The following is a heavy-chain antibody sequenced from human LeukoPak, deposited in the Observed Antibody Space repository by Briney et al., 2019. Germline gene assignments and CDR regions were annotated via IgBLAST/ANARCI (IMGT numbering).Heavy chain of an antibody. J-gene: IGHJ4*02. CDR3: ARELLLWFGESPPSFDY. D-gene: IGHD3-10*01. Sequence: PGGSLRLSCAASGFTFSSYWMSWVRQAPGKGLEWVANIKQDGSEKYYVDSVKGRFTISRDNAKNSLYLQMNSLRAEDTAVYYCARELLLWFGESPPSFDYWGQGTLVTVSS. V-gene: IGHV3-7*01. CDR2: IKQDGSEK. CDR1: GFTFSSYW.